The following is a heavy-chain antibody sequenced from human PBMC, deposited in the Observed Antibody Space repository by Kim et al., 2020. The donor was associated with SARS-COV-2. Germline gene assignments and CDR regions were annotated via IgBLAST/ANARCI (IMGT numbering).Heavy chain of an antibody. V-gene: IGHV3-30*01. Sequence: YADSVKGRFTISRDNSRNTAYLQMNSLRTEDTAVYYCARSGGIASNWFDPWGQGTLVTVSS. J-gene: IGHJ5*02. D-gene: IGHD6-13*01. CDR3: ARSGGIASNWFDP.